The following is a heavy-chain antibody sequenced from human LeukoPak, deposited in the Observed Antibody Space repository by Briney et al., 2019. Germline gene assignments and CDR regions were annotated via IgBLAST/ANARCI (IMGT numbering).Heavy chain of an antibody. V-gene: IGHV3-53*01. Sequence: PGGSLRLSCAASGFTVSNNYMSWVRQAPRKGLEWVSVIYSGGSTYYADSVRGRFTIFRDNVKNTLFFQMNNLRAEDTAVYYCARGNILTGKYMVYWGQGTLVTVSS. CDR2: IYSGGST. CDR1: GFTVSNNY. J-gene: IGHJ4*02. CDR3: ARGNILTGKYMVY. D-gene: IGHD3-9*01.